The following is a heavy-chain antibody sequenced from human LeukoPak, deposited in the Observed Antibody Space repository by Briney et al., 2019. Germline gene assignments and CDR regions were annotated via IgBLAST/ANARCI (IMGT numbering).Heavy chain of an antibody. V-gene: IGHV1-69*13. Sequence: GASVKVSCKASGGTFSTYAISWLRQAPGQGLEWMGGIIPIYGIAKYAQKLRGRVTITAEESTSTSYMEVNGLRSEDTAVYYCAREATPQTSTLYYYYYYMDVWGNGTPVTVSS. CDR1: GGTFSTYA. D-gene: IGHD1/OR15-1a*01. CDR3: AREATPQTSTLYYYYYYMDV. J-gene: IGHJ6*03. CDR2: IIPIYGIA.